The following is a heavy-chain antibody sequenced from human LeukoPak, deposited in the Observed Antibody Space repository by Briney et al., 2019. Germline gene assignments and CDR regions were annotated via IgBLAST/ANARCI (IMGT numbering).Heavy chain of an antibody. CDR3: ARDREVKAYRYYYGMDV. V-gene: IGHV4-4*07. J-gene: IGHJ6*02. CDR2: IYTSGST. D-gene: IGHD2-21*01. Sequence: SETLSLTCTVSGGSISSYYWSWIRQPAGKGLEWIGRIYTSGSTNYNPSLKSRVTVSVDTSKNQFSLKLSSVTAADTAVYYCARDREVKAYRYYYGMDVWGQGTTVTVSS. CDR1: GGSISSYY.